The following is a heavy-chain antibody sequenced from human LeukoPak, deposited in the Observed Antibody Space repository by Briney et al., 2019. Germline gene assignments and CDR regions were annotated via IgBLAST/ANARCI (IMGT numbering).Heavy chain of an antibody. J-gene: IGHJ3*02. CDR2: INPSGGST. Sequence: ASVKVSCKASGYTFTSYCMHWVRQAPGQGLEWMGIINPSGGSTSYAQKFQGRVTMTRDMSTSTVYMELSSLRSEDTAVYYCARDFDIPDTRYQGNIVLMVYAIDAFDIWGQGTMVTVSS. V-gene: IGHV1-46*01. D-gene: IGHD2-8*01. CDR3: ARDFDIPDTRYQGNIVLMVYAIDAFDI. CDR1: GYTFTSYC.